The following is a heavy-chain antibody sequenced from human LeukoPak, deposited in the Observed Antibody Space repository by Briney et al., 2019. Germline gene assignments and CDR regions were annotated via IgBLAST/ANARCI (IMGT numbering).Heavy chain of an antibody. CDR1: GYSLTYYW. CDR3: ARLKYGTNSGYFDY. V-gene: IGHV5-10-1*01. Sequence: GGSLRLSCKGSGYSLTYYWITWVRQMPGKGLEWIGGIDPSDSYVNSPSFQGHVTISADKSISTAYLQWSSLKASDTAIYYCARLKYGTNSGYFDYWGQGTLVTVAS. D-gene: IGHD1-1*01. CDR2: IDPSDSYV. J-gene: IGHJ4*02.